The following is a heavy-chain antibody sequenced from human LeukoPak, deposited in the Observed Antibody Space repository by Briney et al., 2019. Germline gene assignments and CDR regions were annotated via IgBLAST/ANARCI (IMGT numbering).Heavy chain of an antibody. CDR2: ISSAGDTT. CDR1: GFTFSSYP. V-gene: IGHV3-64*01. Sequence: GGSLRLSCAASGFTFSSYPMHWVRQAPGKELEYVSAISSAGDTTFYANAVKGRFTISRDNSKNTLYLQMGSLRTEDMAVYFCARVYYDSGGYYYDHWGQGTLVTVSS. CDR3: ARVYYDSGGYYYDH. J-gene: IGHJ4*02. D-gene: IGHD3-22*01.